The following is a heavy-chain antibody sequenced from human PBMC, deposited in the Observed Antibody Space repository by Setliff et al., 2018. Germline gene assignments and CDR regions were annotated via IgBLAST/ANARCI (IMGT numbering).Heavy chain of an antibody. V-gene: IGHV3-23*01. CDR3: ARAHSSTLSVHDY. J-gene: IGHJ4*02. D-gene: IGHD2-2*01. CDR1: GFTFSSYS. Sequence: PGGSLRLSCAASGFTFSSYSMNWVRQAPGKGLEWVSAISGSGGSTYYADSVKGRFTISRDNAKNTLYLQMNSLRAEDTAVYYCARAHSSTLSVHDYWGQGTLVTVS. CDR2: ISGSGGST.